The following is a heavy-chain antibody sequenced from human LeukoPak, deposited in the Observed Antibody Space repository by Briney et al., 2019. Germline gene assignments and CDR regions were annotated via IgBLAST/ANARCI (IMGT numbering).Heavy chain of an antibody. CDR1: GYTFTGYY. Sequence: GASVKVSCKASGYTFTGYYMHWVRQAPGQGLEWMGWINPNSGGTNYAQKFQGRVTMTRDTSISTAYMELSRLRSDDTAVYYCAREPPPDIQIGSSGNRKFFDYWSQGTLVTVSS. J-gene: IGHJ4*02. D-gene: IGHD1-14*01. V-gene: IGHV1-2*02. CDR2: INPNSGGT. CDR3: AREPPPDIQIGSSGNRKFFDY.